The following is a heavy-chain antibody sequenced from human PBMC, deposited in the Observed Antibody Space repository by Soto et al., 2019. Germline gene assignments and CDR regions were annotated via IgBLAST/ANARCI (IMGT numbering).Heavy chain of an antibody. V-gene: IGHV1-18*01. CDR2: ISAYSGST. D-gene: IGHD6-13*01. CDR3: ARDFTKSSSWDYYFDY. J-gene: IGHJ4*02. CDR1: GYTFTTYG. Sequence: DPVKVSFKASGYTFTTYGISWVQQAPGQGLEWMGWISAYSGSTKFAQKLQGRVTMTTDTSTTTAYMELRSLTSDDTAVYYCARDFTKSSSWDYYFDYWGQGTLVTVSS.